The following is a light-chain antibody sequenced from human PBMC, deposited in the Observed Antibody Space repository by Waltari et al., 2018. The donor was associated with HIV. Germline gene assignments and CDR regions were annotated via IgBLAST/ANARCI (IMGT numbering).Light chain of an antibody. Sequence: DIQLTQSPSFLSASIGDRVTITCRASEDINEFLAWYQQKPGVAPKLLIYAASTLEDEVPSRFSGSGSGTDCTLTISSLQPEDFATYFCQQLNTYPPDTFGPGTKLEI. V-gene: IGKV1-9*01. CDR3: QQLNTYPPDT. CDR2: AAS. CDR1: EDINEF. J-gene: IGKJ2*01.